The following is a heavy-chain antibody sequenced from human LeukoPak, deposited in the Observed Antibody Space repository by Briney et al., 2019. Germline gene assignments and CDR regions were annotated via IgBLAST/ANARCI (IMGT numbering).Heavy chain of an antibody. D-gene: IGHD3-10*01. J-gene: IGHJ4*02. CDR2: IYYSGST. Sequence: PSETLSLTCTVSGGSVSSYYWSWIRQPPGKGLEWIGYIYYSGSTNYNPSLKSRVTISLDTSKNQFSLKLSSVTAADTAVYYCARVTMVRGVPDYWGQGTLVTASS. V-gene: IGHV4-59*02. CDR1: GGSVSSYY. CDR3: ARVTMVRGVPDY.